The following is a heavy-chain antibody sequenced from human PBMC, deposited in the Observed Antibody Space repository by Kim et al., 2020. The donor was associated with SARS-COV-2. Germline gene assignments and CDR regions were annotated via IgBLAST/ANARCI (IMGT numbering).Heavy chain of an antibody. CDR1: GFTFSNAW. CDR2: IKSKTDGGTT. CDR3: TTTLWFGELRDYGMDV. J-gene: IGHJ6*02. Sequence: GGSLRLSCAASGFTFSNAWMSWVRQAPGKGLEWVGRIKSKTDGGTTDYAAPVKGRFTISRDDSKNTLNLQMNSLKTEDTAVYYCTTTLWFGELRDYGMDVWGQGTTVTVSS. V-gene: IGHV3-15*01. D-gene: IGHD3-10*01.